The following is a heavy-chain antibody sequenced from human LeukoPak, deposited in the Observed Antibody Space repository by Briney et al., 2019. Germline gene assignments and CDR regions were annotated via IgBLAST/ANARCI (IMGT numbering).Heavy chain of an antibody. D-gene: IGHD3-16*01. Sequence: PSETLSLTCTVSGGSISSSSYYWGWIRQPPGKGLEWIGSIYYSGSTYYNPSLKSRVTMSVDSSKNQFSLRLSSVTAADTAVYYCTRGAGWLIDYWGQGILVTVSS. CDR3: TRGAGWLIDY. CDR1: GGSISSSSYY. CDR2: IYYSGST. J-gene: IGHJ4*02. V-gene: IGHV4-39*07.